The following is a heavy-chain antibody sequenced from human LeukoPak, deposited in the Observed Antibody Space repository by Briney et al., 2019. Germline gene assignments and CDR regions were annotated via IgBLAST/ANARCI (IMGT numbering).Heavy chain of an antibody. CDR2: INPNSGGT. V-gene: IGHV1-2*02. J-gene: IGHJ3*02. D-gene: IGHD3-9*01. CDR1: GYTFTGYY. Sequence: ASVKVSCKASGYTFTGYYMHWVRQAPGQGLEWMGWINPNSGGTNYAQKFQGRVTMTRDTSISTAYMELSRLRSDDTAVYYCARLPDPLDWYDALDIWGQGTMVTVSS. CDR3: ARLPDPLDWYDALDI.